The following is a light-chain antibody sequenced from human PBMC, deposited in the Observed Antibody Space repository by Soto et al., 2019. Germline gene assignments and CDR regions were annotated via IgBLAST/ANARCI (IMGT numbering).Light chain of an antibody. CDR3: QVWDSSADRVAV. J-gene: IGLJ2*01. CDR1: NFGDKS. CDR2: DDY. Sequence: YELNQPPSGSVAPGQPARITCGGDNFGDKSVHWYQQKPGQAHVMVVYDDYDRPSGIPERFSGSKSGNTATLTISGVEAGDEADYYCQVWDSSADRVAVFGGGTKVTVL. V-gene: IGLV3-21*02.